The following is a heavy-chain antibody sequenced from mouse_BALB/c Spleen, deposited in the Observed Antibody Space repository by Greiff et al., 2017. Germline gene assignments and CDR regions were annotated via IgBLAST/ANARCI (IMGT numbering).Heavy chain of an antibody. CDR1: GISITTGNYR. CDR2: IYYSGTI. CDR3: ARYDYYYAMDY. D-gene: IGHD2-4*01. Sequence: EVKVVESGPGLVKPSQTVSLTCTVTGISITTGNYRWSWIRQFPGNKLEWIGYIYYSGTITYNPSLTSRTTITRDTSKNQFFLEMNSLTAEDTATYYCARYDYYYAMDYWGQGTSVTVSS. V-gene: IGHV3-5*02. J-gene: IGHJ4*01.